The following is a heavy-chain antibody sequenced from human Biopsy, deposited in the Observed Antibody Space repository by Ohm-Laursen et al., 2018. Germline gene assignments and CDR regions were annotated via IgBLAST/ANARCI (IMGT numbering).Heavy chain of an antibody. Sequence: TLSLTWAVSGDSIHSNYWNWIRQPAGKGLEWIGRIFSGGTTDYNPSLQSRVTTSIDASKNQFSLRLNSVTAADTAVYYCAREAGEHSLLGLDHWGQGALVTVSS. D-gene: IGHD1/OR15-1a*01. J-gene: IGHJ4*02. V-gene: IGHV4-4*07. CDR3: AREAGEHSLLGLDH. CDR1: GDSIHSNY. CDR2: IFSGGTT.